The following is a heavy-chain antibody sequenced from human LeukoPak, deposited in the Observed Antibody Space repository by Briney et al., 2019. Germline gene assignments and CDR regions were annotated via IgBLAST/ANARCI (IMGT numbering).Heavy chain of an antibody. CDR3: ARGQVKGAMELHWFDP. CDR2: INPSGGST. Sequence: ASVKVSCKASGYTFTSYYMHWVRQAPGQGLEWMGIINPSGGSTSYAQKFQGRVTMTRDMSTSTVYMELSSLRSEDTAVYYCARGQVKGAMELHWFDPWGQGTLVTVSS. CDR1: GYTFTSYY. V-gene: IGHV1-46*01. J-gene: IGHJ5*02. D-gene: IGHD1-7*01.